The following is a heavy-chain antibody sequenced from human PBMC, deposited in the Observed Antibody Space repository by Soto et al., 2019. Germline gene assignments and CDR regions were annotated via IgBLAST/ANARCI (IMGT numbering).Heavy chain of an antibody. Sequence: ASVKVSCKASGYTFISYGISWVRQAPGQGLEWMGWISAYKGNTNYAQKLQGRVTMTTDTSTSTAYMELRSLRSDDTAVYYCARDHIPCDTAMGILDAFDIWGQGTMVT. D-gene: IGHD5-18*01. CDR1: GYTFISYG. CDR2: ISAYKGNT. CDR3: ARDHIPCDTAMGILDAFDI. V-gene: IGHV1-18*01. J-gene: IGHJ3*02.